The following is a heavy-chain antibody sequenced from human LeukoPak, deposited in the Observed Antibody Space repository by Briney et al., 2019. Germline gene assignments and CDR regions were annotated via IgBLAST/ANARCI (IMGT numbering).Heavy chain of an antibody. CDR1: GYTFTGYY. D-gene: IGHD3-10*01. Sequence: ASVKVSCKASGYTFTGYYMHWVRQAPGQGLEWMGWINPNSGGTNYAQKFQGRVTMTRDTSISTAYMELSRLRSDDTAVYYCAREGMVRGVMNAFDIWGQGTMVTVSS. CDR3: AREGMVRGVMNAFDI. V-gene: IGHV1-2*02. J-gene: IGHJ3*02. CDR2: INPNSGGT.